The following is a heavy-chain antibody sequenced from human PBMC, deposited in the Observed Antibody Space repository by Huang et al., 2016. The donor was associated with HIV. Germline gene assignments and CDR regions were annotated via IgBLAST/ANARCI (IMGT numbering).Heavy chain of an antibody. CDR2: IYYSGST. CDR1: GGTITNHY. CDR3: ARLGYCGGDCYSGPFDH. V-gene: IGHV4-59*11. J-gene: IGHJ4*02. Sequence: QVQLQESGPGLVKPSETLSLTCIVSGGTITNHYWSWIRQAPGKGLNWIGSIYYSGSTNYTPSLKSRVTMLVDRSKNQFSLKMSSVTAADTAVYYCARLGYCGGDCYSGPFDHWGQGIQVTVSS. D-gene: IGHD2-21*02.